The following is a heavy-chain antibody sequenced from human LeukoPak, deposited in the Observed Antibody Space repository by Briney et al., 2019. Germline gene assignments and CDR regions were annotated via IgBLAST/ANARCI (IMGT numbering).Heavy chain of an antibody. CDR3: ARIGVFCSSASCYWVAAAGTTFDAFDI. D-gene: IGHD2-2*01. J-gene: IGHJ3*02. CDR1: GYTFTNYG. Sequence: ASVKVSSKASGYTFTNYGISWVRQAPGQGLEWMGWISAYNGNTNYAQNLQGRVTMTTDTSTSTAYMELRSLRSDDTAVYYCARIGVFCSSASCYWVAAAGTTFDAFDIWGQGTMVTVSS. CDR2: ISAYNGNT. V-gene: IGHV1-18*01.